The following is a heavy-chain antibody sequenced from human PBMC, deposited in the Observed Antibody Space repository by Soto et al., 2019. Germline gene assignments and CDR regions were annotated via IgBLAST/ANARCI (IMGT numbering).Heavy chain of an antibody. CDR2: ISGSGGST. Sequence: GGSLRLSCAASGFTFSSYAMSWVRQAPGKGLEWVSAISGSGGSTYYADSVKGRFTISRDNSKNTLYLQMNSLRAEDTAVYYCAKENYDFWSGYFSVDAFDIWGQGTMVTVSS. D-gene: IGHD3-3*01. V-gene: IGHV3-23*01. CDR3: AKENYDFWSGYFSVDAFDI. CDR1: GFTFSSYA. J-gene: IGHJ3*02.